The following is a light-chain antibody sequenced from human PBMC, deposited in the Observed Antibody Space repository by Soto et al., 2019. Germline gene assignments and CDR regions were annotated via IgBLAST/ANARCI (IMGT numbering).Light chain of an antibody. Sequence: QTVVTQEPSFSVSPGGTVTPTCGLSSGSVSTSYYPSWYQQTPGQAPRTLIYNTYTRSSGVPDRFSASILGDKAALTITGAQADDESDYYCVLYMGSGISVFGGGTKVTVL. CDR3: VLYMGSGISV. CDR2: NTY. CDR1: SGSVSTSYY. J-gene: IGLJ2*01. V-gene: IGLV8-61*01.